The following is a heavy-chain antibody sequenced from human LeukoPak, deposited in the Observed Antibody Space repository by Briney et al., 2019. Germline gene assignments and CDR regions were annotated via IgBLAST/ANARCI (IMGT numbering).Heavy chain of an antibody. J-gene: IGHJ4*02. Sequence: SETLSLTCAVYGGSFSGYYWSWIRQPPGKGLEWIGEIKHSGSTNYNPSLKSRVTISVDTSKNQFSPKLSSVTAADTAVYYCARGRYYDFGDYWGQGTLVTVSS. CDR2: IKHSGST. D-gene: IGHD3-3*01. V-gene: IGHV4-34*01. CDR3: ARGRYYDFGDY. CDR1: GGSFSGYY.